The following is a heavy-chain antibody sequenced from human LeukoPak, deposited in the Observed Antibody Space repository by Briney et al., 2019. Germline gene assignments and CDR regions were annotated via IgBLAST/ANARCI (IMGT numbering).Heavy chain of an antibody. J-gene: IGHJ6*02. CDR2: IYYSGST. Sequence: SETLSLTCSVSGGSFSTYYWSWIRQPPGKGLEWIGFIYYSGSTDYNPSLKSRVTISVDTSKKQFSLKLSSVAAADTAVYYCARGTFKDGLDVWGQGTTVTVSS. D-gene: IGHD2/OR15-2a*01. CDR1: GGSFSTYY. CDR3: ARGTFKDGLDV. V-gene: IGHV4-59*12.